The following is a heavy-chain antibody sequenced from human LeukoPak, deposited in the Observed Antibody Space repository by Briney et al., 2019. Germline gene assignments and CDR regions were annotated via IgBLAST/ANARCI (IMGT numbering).Heavy chain of an antibody. J-gene: IGHJ4*02. D-gene: IGHD3-22*01. CDR1: GGSISINTYY. Sequence: PSETLSLTCTVSGGSISINTYYWGWMRQSPGKGLDWIGSTFYKRSTYYSPSLKSRVTISVDTSKNHFSLQLSSVTAADTAVYYCPGSRYYDGSGYFLGYWAQGFLVTVSS. V-gene: IGHV4-39*01. CDR3: PGSRYYDGSGYFLGY. CDR2: TFYKRST.